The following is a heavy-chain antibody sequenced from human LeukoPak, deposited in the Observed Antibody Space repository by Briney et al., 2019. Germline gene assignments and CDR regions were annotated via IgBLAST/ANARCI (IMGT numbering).Heavy chain of an antibody. CDR2: ISYDGSNK. Sequence: GGSLRLSCAASGFTFSSYGMHWVRQAPGKGLEWVAVISYDGSNKYYADSVKGRFTISRDNSKNTLYLQMNSLRAEDTAVYYCAKDRGATAYGSGFMDVWGQGTTVTVSS. CDR1: GFTFSSYG. CDR3: AKDRGATAYGSGFMDV. J-gene: IGHJ6*02. V-gene: IGHV3-30*18. D-gene: IGHD3-10*01.